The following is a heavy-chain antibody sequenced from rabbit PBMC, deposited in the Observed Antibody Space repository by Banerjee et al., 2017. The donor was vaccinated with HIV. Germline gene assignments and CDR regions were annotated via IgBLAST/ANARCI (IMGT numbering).Heavy chain of an antibody. Sequence: QSLEESGGDLVKPGASLTLTCTASGFSFSSSYYMCWVRQAPGKGLEWIACIYADSSGTTYYASWAKGRFTISKTSSTTVTLQMTSLTAADTATYFCARSYGGRSGWDFNLWGPGTLVTVS. CDR2: IYADSSGTT. J-gene: IGHJ4*01. CDR1: GFSFSSSYY. CDR3: ARSYGGRSGWDFNL. V-gene: IGHV1S40*01. D-gene: IGHD8-1*01.